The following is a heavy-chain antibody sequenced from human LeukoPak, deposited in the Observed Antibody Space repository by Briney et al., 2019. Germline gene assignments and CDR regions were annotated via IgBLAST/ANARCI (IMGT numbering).Heavy chain of an antibody. Sequence: SETLSLTCTVSGDPIDSGDFYWSWIRQTPKKGLEWIGNIHYSGATYHNPSLRSRVSISVDTSRSQFSLNLTSVTAADTAVYYCVRDLGAAAFNYWGQGTLVTVSS. V-gene: IGHV4-30-4*08. CDR2: IHYSGAT. CDR3: VRDLGAAAFNY. J-gene: IGHJ4*02. D-gene: IGHD3-16*01. CDR1: GDPIDSGDFY.